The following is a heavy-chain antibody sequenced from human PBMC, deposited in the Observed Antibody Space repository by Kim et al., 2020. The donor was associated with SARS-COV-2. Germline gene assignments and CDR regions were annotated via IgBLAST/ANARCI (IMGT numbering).Heavy chain of an antibody. CDR3: ARDLVGESPLPRYGMDV. V-gene: IGHV3-53*01. J-gene: IGHJ6*02. D-gene: IGHD3-10*01. Sequence: VKGRFTISRDNSKNTLYHQMNSLRAEDTAVYYCARDLVGESPLPRYGMDVWGQGTTVTVSS.